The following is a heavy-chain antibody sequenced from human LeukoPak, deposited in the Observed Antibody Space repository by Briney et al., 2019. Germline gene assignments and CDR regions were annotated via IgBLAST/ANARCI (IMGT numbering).Heavy chain of an antibody. CDR3: AKAPGPRVGDPQDY. CDR1: GFTFSSYS. V-gene: IGHV3-21*04. J-gene: IGHJ4*02. D-gene: IGHD3-16*01. Sequence: GGSLRLSCAASGFTFSSYSMNWVRQAPGKGLEWVSSTSSSSSYIYYADSVKGRFTISRDNAKNSLYLQMNSLRAEDTALYYCAKAPGPRVGDPQDYWGQGTLVTVSS. CDR2: TSSSSSYI.